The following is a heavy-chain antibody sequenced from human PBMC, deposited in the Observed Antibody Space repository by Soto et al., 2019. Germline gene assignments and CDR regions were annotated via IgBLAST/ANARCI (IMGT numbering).Heavy chain of an antibody. D-gene: IGHD6-13*01. CDR1: GGSVSSYY. Sequence: PSETLSLTCSVSGGSVSSYYWSWVRQPPGKGLEWIGYIYYSGSANYNPSLKSRVTTSIDTSKNQLSLKLSSVTAADTAMYYCARVNLGGITTSGMDYWGRGTLVTVS. CDR2: IYYSGSA. J-gene: IGHJ4*02. CDR3: ARVNLGGITTSGMDY. V-gene: IGHV4-59*02.